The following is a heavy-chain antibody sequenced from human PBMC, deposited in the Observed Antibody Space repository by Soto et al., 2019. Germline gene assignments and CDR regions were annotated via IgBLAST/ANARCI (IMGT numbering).Heavy chain of an antibody. CDR1: GFIFSNYA. CDR2: IWYDGTNE. V-gene: IGHV3-33*01. J-gene: IGHJ6*02. CDR3: ARDSYGMDV. Sequence: QAHLVESGGAVVHPGRSLRLSCAASGFIFSNYAMHWVRQAPGKGLEWVAVIWYDGTNEYHADSVKGRFSISRDNSKNTLYLQMNSLRVEDTAVYYCARDSYGMDVWGQGTTGTVSS.